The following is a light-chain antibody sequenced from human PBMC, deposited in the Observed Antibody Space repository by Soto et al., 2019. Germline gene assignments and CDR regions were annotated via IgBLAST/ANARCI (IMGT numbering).Light chain of an antibody. J-gene: IGKJ2*01. CDR3: QQYNNWPPYT. Sequence: EIVMTQSPATLSVSPGERATLSCRASQSVSSNLAWYQQKPGQAPRLLISGASTRATGIPARFSGSGSGTEFTHTISSLQSEDFAVYYCQQYNNWPPYTFGQGTKLEIK. CDR2: GAS. CDR1: QSVSSN. V-gene: IGKV3-15*01.